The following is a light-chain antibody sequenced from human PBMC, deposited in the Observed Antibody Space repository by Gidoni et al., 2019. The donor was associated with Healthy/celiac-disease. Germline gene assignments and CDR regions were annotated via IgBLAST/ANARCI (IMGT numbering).Light chain of an antibody. V-gene: IGKV1-33*01. J-gene: IGKJ4*01. CDR2: DAS. Sequence: DILMTQSPSSLSASVGDRVTITCQASQDINNYLNWYQQKPGKAPKLLIYDASNLETGVPSRFSGSGSGTDFTFTISSLQPEDIATYYCQQYDNLPLTFGGGTKVEIK. CDR1: QDINNY. CDR3: QQYDNLPLT.